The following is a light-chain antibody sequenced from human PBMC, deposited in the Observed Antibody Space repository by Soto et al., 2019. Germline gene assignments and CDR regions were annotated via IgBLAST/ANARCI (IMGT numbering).Light chain of an antibody. CDR3: QKYDSFSKT. Sequence: DIQMTQSPSTLSASVGDRVTITCRASQSIRSWLAWYQQKPGKAPQLLIYDASNLESGVPSRFSGSGSGTEFALTISSLQPDDFETYYCQKYDSFSKTFGRGTKVEVK. CDR1: QSIRSW. V-gene: IGKV1-5*01. CDR2: DAS. J-gene: IGKJ1*01.